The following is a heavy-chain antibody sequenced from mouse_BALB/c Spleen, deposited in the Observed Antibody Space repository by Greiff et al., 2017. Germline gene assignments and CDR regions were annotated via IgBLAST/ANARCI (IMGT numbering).Heavy chain of an antibody. D-gene: IGHD3-1*01. Sequence: DVMLVESGGGLVKPGGSLKLSCAASGFTFSDYYMYWVRQTPEKRLEWVATISDGGSYTYYPDSVKGRFTISRDNAKNNLYLQMSSLKSEDTAMYYCARDSSGYSYYAMDYWGQGTSVTVSS. V-gene: IGHV5-4*02. CDR2: ISDGGSYT. J-gene: IGHJ4*01. CDR1: GFTFSDYY. CDR3: ARDSSGYSYYAMDY.